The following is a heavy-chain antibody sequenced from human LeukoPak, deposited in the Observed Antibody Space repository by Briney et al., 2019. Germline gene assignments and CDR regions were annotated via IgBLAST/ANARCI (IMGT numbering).Heavy chain of an antibody. CDR1: GGSIRSSSYY. CDR2: ISYSGST. V-gene: IGHV4-39*07. CDR3: ARETRLVSRYFDC. Sequence: PSETLSLTCTVSGGSIRSSSYYWDWIRQPPGKGLEWIGSISYSGSTYYNPSLKSRVTISVDTSKNQFSLKLSSVTAADTAVYYCARETRLVSRYFDCWGQGTLVTVSS. J-gene: IGHJ4*02. D-gene: IGHD6-6*01.